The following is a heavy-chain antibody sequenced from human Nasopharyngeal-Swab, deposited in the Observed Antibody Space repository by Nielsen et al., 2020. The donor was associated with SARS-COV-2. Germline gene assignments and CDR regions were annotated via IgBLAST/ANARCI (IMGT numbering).Heavy chain of an antibody. D-gene: IGHD6-13*01. CDR2: INTITGNP. J-gene: IGHJ4*02. V-gene: IGHV7-4-1*02. Sequence: ASVKVSCKASGYTFTTYAMNWVRQAPGHGLEWMGWINTITGNPTYAQGFTGRFVFSLDTSVSTAYLQISSLKAEDTAVYYCARERMTAAGTTYFDYWGQGTLVTVSS. CDR3: ARERMTAAGTTYFDY. CDR1: GYTFTTYA.